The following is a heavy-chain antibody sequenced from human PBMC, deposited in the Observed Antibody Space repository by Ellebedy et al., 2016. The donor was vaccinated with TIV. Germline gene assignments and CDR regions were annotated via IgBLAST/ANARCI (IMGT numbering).Heavy chain of an antibody. CDR3: ARLPALTFAGMDV. J-gene: IGHJ6*02. D-gene: IGHD1-14*01. CDR1: GGPISPHY. V-gene: IGHV4-59*08. Sequence: MPSETLSLNCTASGGPISPHYWSRIRQSPGKGLEWIGYTYYGGSPKYNPSLKSRVTISGDTSKNQLSLKLASVSVADTAVYYCARLPALTFAGMDVWGQGTTVTVSS. CDR2: TYYGGSP.